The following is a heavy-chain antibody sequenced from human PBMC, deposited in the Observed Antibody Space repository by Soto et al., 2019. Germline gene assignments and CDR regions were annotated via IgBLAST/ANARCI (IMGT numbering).Heavy chain of an antibody. CDR2: IIPIPGTA. J-gene: IGHJ6*02. Sequence: QVQLVQSGAEVKKPGSSVKVSCKASGGTFSSYAISWVRQAPGQGLEWMGGIIPIPGTANYAQKFQGRVTITADESTSTAYMDLSSLSSEDTAVYYCARSQGSSTSLDIYYYYYYGMDVWGQGTTVTVSS. V-gene: IGHV1-69*01. D-gene: IGHD2-2*01. CDR1: GGTFSSYA. CDR3: ARSQGSSTSLDIYYYYYYGMDV.